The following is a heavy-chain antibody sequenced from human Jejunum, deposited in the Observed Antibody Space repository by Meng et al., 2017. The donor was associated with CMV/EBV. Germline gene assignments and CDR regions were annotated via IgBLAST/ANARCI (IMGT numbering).Heavy chain of an antibody. V-gene: IGHV1-18*01. CDR1: GDTFTTYG. J-gene: IGHJ4*02. D-gene: IGHD5/OR15-5a*01. CDR3: AREGSFSTTTTCPDY. Sequence: SGDTFTTYGVKWRRQAPGQGLEWMGWIRTYNGNTEYVQNLQGRGTITTDTSTTTAYLELRSLRSDDTAIYYCAREGSFSTTTTCPDYWGQGTLVTVSS. CDR2: IRTYNGNT.